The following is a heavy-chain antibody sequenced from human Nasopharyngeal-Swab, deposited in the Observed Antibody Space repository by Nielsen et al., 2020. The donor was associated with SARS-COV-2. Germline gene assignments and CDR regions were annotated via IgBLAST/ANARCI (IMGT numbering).Heavy chain of an antibody. J-gene: IGHJ3*02. CDR3: ARGISISYSSSFSAFDI. CDR2: ISSSSSYI. Sequence: GESLKISCAASGFTFSSYSMNWVRLAPGKGLEWVSSISSSSSYIYYADSVKGRFTISRDNAKNSLYLQMDSLRAEDTAVYYCARGISISYSSSFSAFDIWGQGTMVTVSS. CDR1: GFTFSSYS. D-gene: IGHD6-13*01. V-gene: IGHV3-21*01.